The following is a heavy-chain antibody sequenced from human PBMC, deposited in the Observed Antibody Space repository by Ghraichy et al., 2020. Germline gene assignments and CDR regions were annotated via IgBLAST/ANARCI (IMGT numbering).Heavy chain of an antibody. V-gene: IGHV3-33*01. J-gene: IGHJ6*02. CDR1: GFTFSSYG. CDR2: IWYDGSNK. Sequence: GESLNTSCAASGFTFSSYGMHWVRQAPGKGLEWVAVIWYDGSNKYYADSVKGRFTLSRDTSKTTVFLLMDSLRAEDTAVYYCAGLRSNYYFAMDVWGQGTTVTVSS. CDR3: AGLRSNYYFAMDV.